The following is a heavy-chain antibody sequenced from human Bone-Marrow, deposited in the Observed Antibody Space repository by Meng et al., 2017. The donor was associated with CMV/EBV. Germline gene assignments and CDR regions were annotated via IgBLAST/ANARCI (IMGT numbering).Heavy chain of an antibody. CDR2: IRYDGSNK. CDR1: GFTFSSYG. Sequence: GGSLRLSCAASGFTFSSYGMHWVRQAPGKGLEWVAFIRYDGSNKYYADSVKGRFTISRDNSKNTLYLQMNSLRAEDTAVYYCARVFKYDFWSGYYYYYYGMDVWGQGTTVTVSS. D-gene: IGHD3-3*01. CDR3: ARVFKYDFWSGYYYYYYGMDV. V-gene: IGHV3-30*02. J-gene: IGHJ6*02.